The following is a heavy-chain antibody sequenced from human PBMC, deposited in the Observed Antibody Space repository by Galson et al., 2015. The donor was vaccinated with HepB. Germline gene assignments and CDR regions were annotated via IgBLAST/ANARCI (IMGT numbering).Heavy chain of an antibody. CDR1: EFTFSNYA. V-gene: IGHV3-23*01. Sequence: SLRLSCAASEFTFSNYAMSWARQAPGKGLEWVSSISGSGDSTYYADTVKGRFTISRDSSKNTLYLQMNSLRADDTAVYYCAKYSVLQLWPRGSFFEYWGPGTLVPVSS. D-gene: IGHD5-18*01. J-gene: IGHJ4*02. CDR3: AKYSVLQLWPRGSFFEY. CDR2: ISGSGDST.